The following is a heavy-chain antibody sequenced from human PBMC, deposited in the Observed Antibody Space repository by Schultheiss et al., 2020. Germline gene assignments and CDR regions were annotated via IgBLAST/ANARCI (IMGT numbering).Heavy chain of an antibody. D-gene: IGHD6-19*01. J-gene: IGHJ3*02. CDR2: ISSSSSYT. CDR3: ARDRDSSGWLWGSAFDI. Sequence: GESLKISCAASGFTFSDYYMSWIRQAPGKGLEWVSYISSSSSYTNYADSVKGRFTISRDNAKNSLYLQMNSLRAEDTAVYYCARDRDSSGWLWGSAFDIWGQGTMVTVSS. CDR1: GFTFSDYY. V-gene: IGHV3-11*06.